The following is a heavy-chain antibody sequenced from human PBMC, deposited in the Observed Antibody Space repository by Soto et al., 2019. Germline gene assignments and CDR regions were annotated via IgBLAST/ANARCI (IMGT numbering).Heavy chain of an antibody. V-gene: IGHV3-30*18. J-gene: IGHJ4*02. D-gene: IGHD6-19*01. CDR3: AKGGSGWYLNRSDY. Sequence: GGSLRLSCAASGFTFSSYGMHWVRQAPGKGLEWVAVISYDGSNKYYADSVKGRFTISRDNSKNTLYLQMNSLRAEDTAVYYCAKGGSGWYLNRSDYWGQGTLVTVSS. CDR2: ISYDGSNK. CDR1: GFTFSSYG.